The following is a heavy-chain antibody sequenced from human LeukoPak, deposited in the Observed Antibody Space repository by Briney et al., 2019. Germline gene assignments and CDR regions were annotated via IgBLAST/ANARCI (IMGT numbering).Heavy chain of an antibody. J-gene: IGHJ6*02. Sequence: PSETLSLTCTVSGGSISSYYWSWIRQPPGKGLEWIGYIYYSGSTNYNPSLKSRVTISVDTSKNQFSLKLSSVTAADTAVYYCARDHAYYDFWSGYYTVSTYGMDVWGQGTTVTVSS. CDR2: IYYSGST. D-gene: IGHD3-3*01. CDR3: ARDHAYYDFWSGYYTVSTYGMDV. CDR1: GGSISSYY. V-gene: IGHV4-59*01.